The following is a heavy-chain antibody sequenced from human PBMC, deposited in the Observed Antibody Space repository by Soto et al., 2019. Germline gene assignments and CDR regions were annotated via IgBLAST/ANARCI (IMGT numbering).Heavy chain of an antibody. CDR2: IIPIFGTA. Sequence: QVQLVQSGAEVKKPGSSVKVSCKTSGGNFSTYSIVWVRQAPGEGLEWMGGIIPIFGTANYAQKFQDRVTITSDKSTNTAFMELSSLKSEDTAMYYCASSSGNNYGVGTNYYFDYLGQGTLVTVSS. CDR3: ASSSGNNYGVGTNYYFDY. V-gene: IGHV1-69*06. D-gene: IGHD1-26*01. CDR1: GGNFSTYS. J-gene: IGHJ4*02.